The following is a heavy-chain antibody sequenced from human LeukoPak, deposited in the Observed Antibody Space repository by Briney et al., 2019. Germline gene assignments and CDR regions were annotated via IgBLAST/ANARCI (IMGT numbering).Heavy chain of an antibody. CDR1: GFTFSSYA. Sequence: PGGSLRLSCAASGFTFSSYAMSWVHQAPGKGLEWVSAISGSGGSTYYADSVKGRFTISRDNSKNTLYLQMNSLRAEDTAVYYCAKLGRKYSSGWYIDYWGQGTLVTVSS. CDR2: ISGSGGST. V-gene: IGHV3-23*01. J-gene: IGHJ4*02. D-gene: IGHD6-19*01. CDR3: AKLGRKYSSGWYIDY.